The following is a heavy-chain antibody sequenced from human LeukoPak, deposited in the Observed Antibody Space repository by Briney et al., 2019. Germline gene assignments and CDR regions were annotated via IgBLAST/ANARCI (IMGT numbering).Heavy chain of an antibody. CDR3: MGGAGWLVDY. CDR1: GFTFDDYA. J-gene: IGHJ4*02. Sequence: GGSLRLSCAASGFTFDDYAMHWVRQAPGKGLEWVSGISWNSGSIGYADSVEGRFTISRDNAKNSLYLQMNSLRVEDTAVYYCMGGAGWLVDYWGQGTQVTVSS. CDR2: ISWNSGSI. D-gene: IGHD1-26*01. V-gene: IGHV3-9*01.